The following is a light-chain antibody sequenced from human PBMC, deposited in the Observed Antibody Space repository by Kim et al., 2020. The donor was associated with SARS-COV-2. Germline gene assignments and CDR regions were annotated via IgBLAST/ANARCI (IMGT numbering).Light chain of an antibody. CDR1: QSVGSH. J-gene: IGKJ5*01. V-gene: IGKV3-15*01. CDR2: GAS. CDR3: QQYHKWPPIT. Sequence: EIVVAQSPATLSVSPGGGATLFCRASQSVGSHLAWYQLRPGQAPRLLIYGASTRATDIPARFTGSGSDTEFTLTISSLQSEDFAIYYCQQYHKWPPITFGQGTRLEIK.